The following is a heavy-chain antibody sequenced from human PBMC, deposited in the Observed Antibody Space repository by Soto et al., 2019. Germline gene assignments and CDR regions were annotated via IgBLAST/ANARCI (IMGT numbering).Heavy chain of an antibody. CDR1: GFTFSSYG. Sequence: QVQLVESGGGVVQPGRSLRLSCAASGFTFSSYGMHWVRQAPGKGLEWVAVISYDGSNKYYADSVKGRFTISRDNSKNTLYLQMNSLRAEDTAVYYCAKWGNSSSAGDYYYYYAMDVWGQGTTVTVSS. J-gene: IGHJ6*02. D-gene: IGHD6-6*01. CDR3: AKWGNSSSAGDYYYYYAMDV. CDR2: ISYDGSNK. V-gene: IGHV3-30*18.